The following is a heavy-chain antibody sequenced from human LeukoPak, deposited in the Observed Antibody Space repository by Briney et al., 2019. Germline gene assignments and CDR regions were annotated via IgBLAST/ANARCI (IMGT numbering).Heavy chain of an antibody. CDR2: MNPNSGNT. V-gene: IGHV1-8*03. Sequence: SVKVSCKASGGTFSSYAISWVRQAPGQGLEWMGWMNPNSGNTGYAQKFQGRVTITRNTSISTAYMELSSLRSEDTAVYYCAVESSGIAVAGTYYFDYWGQGTLVTVSS. D-gene: IGHD6-19*01. J-gene: IGHJ4*02. CDR3: AVESSGIAVAGTYYFDY. CDR1: GGTFSSYA.